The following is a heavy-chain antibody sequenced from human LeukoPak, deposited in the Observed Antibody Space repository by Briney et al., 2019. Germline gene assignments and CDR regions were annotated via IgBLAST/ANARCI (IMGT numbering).Heavy chain of an antibody. CDR2: ISGSGDST. CDR3: AKTSPLDSSSWSHGDY. D-gene: IGHD6-13*01. Sequence: TGGSLRLSCAPSGFTFSSYGMHWVRQAPGKGLEWVSAISGSGDSTYYGDSVKGRFTISRDNSKNTLYLQMNSLRAEDTAVYYCAKTSPLDSSSWSHGDYWGQGTLVTVSS. V-gene: IGHV3-23*01. CDR1: GFTFSSYG. J-gene: IGHJ4*02.